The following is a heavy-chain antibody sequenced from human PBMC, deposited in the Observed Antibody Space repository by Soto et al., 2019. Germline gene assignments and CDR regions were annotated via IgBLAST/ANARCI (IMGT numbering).Heavy chain of an antibody. D-gene: IGHD6-13*01. CDR2: INPNSGGT. V-gene: IGHV1-2*02. CDR1: GYTFTGYY. Sequence: GASVKVSCKASGYTFTGYYMHWVRQAPGQGLEWMGWINPNSGGTNYAQKFQGRVTMTRDTSISTAYMELSRLRSDDTAVYYCASGWSIAAAGTGANWFDPWGQGTLVTVSS. CDR3: ASGWSIAAAGTGANWFDP. J-gene: IGHJ5*02.